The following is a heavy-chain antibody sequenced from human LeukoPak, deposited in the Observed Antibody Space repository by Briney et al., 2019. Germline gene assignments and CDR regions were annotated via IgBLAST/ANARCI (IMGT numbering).Heavy chain of an antibody. Sequence: PSETLSLTCTVSGGSISSYYWSWIRQPPGKGLEWIGYIYYSGSTNYNPSLKSRVTISVDTSKNQFSLKLSSVTAADTAVYYCARHPNSSGWPWYFDYWGQGTLVTVSS. D-gene: IGHD6-19*01. CDR2: IYYSGST. CDR1: GGSISSYY. CDR3: ARHPNSSGWPWYFDY. J-gene: IGHJ4*02. V-gene: IGHV4-59*08.